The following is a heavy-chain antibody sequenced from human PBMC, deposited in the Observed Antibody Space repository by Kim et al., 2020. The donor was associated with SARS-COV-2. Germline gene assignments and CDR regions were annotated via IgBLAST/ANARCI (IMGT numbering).Heavy chain of an antibody. Sequence: GGSLRLSCAASGFTFRSYEMNWVRQAPGKGLEWVSYISGSGSSKYYADSVKGRFTISRDNAKDSLYLQMNGLRAEDTAVYYCAREVVVSPDAFYIWGPRTMVTVSS. CDR1: GFTFRSYE. CDR3: AREVVVSPDAFYI. CDR2: ISGSGSSK. J-gene: IGHJ3*02. D-gene: IGHD3-22*01. V-gene: IGHV3-48*03.